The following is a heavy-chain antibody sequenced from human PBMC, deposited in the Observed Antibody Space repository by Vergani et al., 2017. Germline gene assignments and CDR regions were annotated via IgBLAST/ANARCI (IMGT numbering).Heavy chain of an antibody. D-gene: IGHD3-10*01. V-gene: IGHV4-38-2*01. CDR2: IHHSGDT. CDR3: ARHRGSGGFFPSSYFYGMDV. Sequence: QVQLQESGPGLVKPSETLTLTCDVSDSSIMTNPYWGWFRQSPGKGLEWIGCIHHSGDTLYNSSLKSRVSISIVSSSKFSLSLTSVTAAATAIYSCARHRGSGGFFPSSYFYGMDVWGHGTTVTVSS. J-gene: IGHJ6*02. CDR1: DSSIMTNPY.